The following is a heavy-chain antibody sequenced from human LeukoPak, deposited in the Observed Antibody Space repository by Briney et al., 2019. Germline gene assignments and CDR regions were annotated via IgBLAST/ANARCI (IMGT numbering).Heavy chain of an antibody. V-gene: IGHV3-33*01. Sequence: GGSLRLSCAASGFTFSSYGMHWVRQAPGKGLEWVAVIWYDGSNKYYADSVKGRFTISRDNSKNTLYLQMNSLRAEDTAVYYCARAVPTGYSSGWSVFDYWGQGTLATVSS. CDR1: GFTFSSYG. CDR3: ARAVPTGYSSGWSVFDY. J-gene: IGHJ4*02. CDR2: IWYDGSNK. D-gene: IGHD6-19*01.